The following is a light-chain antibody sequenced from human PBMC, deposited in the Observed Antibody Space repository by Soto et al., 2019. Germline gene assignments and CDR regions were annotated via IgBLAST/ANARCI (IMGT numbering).Light chain of an antibody. CDR2: DVT. CDR3: SSFTSSITYV. J-gene: IGLJ1*01. CDR1: SSDVGGYNS. Sequence: SGLTQPASVSGSPGRSITISCTGTSSDVGGYNSVSWYRQDPGKAPKLMIYDVTNRPSGVSNRFSGSKSGNTASLTISGLQAEDEADYYCSSFTSSITYVFGTGTKVTVL. V-gene: IGLV2-14*01.